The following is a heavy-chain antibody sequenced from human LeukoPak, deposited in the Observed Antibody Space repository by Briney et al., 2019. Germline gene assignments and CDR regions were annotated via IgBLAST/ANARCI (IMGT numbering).Heavy chain of an antibody. CDR2: INTGNGNT. Sequence: ASVKVSFKASGYTFTTYAIHWVRQAPGQRREWMGWINTGNGNTKHSQNFQGRVTITRDTSASTAYMELSSLRSEDTAVYYCARHSLTYPAGFDYWGQGTLVTVSS. J-gene: IGHJ4*02. D-gene: IGHD2/OR15-2a*01. V-gene: IGHV1-3*04. CDR3: ARHSLTYPAGFDY. CDR1: GYTFTTYA.